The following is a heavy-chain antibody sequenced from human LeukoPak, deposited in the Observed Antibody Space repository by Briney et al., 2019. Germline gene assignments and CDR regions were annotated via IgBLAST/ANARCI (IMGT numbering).Heavy chain of an antibody. CDR1: GYTFTSYG. V-gene: IGHV1-18*01. J-gene: IGHJ3*02. Sequence: GASVKVSCKASGYTFTSYGISWVRQAPGQGLEWMGWISAYNGNTNYAQKLQGRVTMTTDTSTSTAYMELRSLRSDDTAVYYCARARAKDNYDFWSGYGLYPYAFDIWGQGTMVTVSS. CDR2: ISAYNGNT. CDR3: ARARAKDNYDFWSGYGLYPYAFDI. D-gene: IGHD3-3*01.